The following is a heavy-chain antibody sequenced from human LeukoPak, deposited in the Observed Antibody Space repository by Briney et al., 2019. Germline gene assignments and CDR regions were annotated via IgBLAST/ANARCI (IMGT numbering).Heavy chain of an antibody. CDR1: GGTFSSYA. V-gene: IGHV1-69*13. Sequence: SVTVSCKASGGTFSSYAISWVRQAPGQGLEWMGGIIPIFGTANYAQKFQGRVTITADESTSTAYMELSSLRSEDTAVYYCACQRGYCGSTSCYYYYINVWGKGTTVTVSS. CDR3: ACQRGYCGSTSCYYYYINV. J-gene: IGHJ6*03. D-gene: IGHD2-2*01. CDR2: IIPIFGTA.